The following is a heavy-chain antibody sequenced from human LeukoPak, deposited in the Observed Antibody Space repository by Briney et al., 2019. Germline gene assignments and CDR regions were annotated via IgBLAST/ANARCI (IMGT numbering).Heavy chain of an antibody. CDR2: ISPSSLTT. J-gene: IGHJ4*02. CDR3: AREMVGAIGY. Sequence: PGGSLRLSCAASGFTFSNYDMSWVRQAPGKGLECISAISPSSLTTYYTDSVKGRFTISRDNAKNSLYLQMNSLRDEDTAVYYCAREMVGAIGYWGQGTLVTVSS. D-gene: IGHD1-26*01. V-gene: IGHV3-48*02. CDR1: GFTFSNYD.